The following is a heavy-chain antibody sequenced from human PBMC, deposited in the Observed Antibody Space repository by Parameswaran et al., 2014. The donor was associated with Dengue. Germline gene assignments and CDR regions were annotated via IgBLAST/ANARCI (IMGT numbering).Heavy chain of an antibody. J-gene: IGHJ6*02. CDR3: ARVLWLQTYYYYGMDV. V-gene: IGHV3-33*01. CDR2: IWYDGSNK. Sequence: WIRQPPGKGLEWVAVIWYDGSNKYYADSVKGRFTISRDNSKNTLYLQMNSLRAEDTAVYYCARVLWLQTYYYYGMDVWGQGTTVTVSS. D-gene: IGHD5-12*01.